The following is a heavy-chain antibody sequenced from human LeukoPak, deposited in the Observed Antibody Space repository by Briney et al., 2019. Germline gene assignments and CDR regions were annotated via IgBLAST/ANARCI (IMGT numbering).Heavy chain of an antibody. CDR1: VDTFTSYA. Sequence: SVKVSCKASVDTFTSYAISWVRQAQGQGREGMGGIIPIFGTANYVQKCQGRGTIIADESTRTASMRLSSLRSEETAAHYCARGLWAGSGSPRFDYSGPRNPVTASS. J-gene: IGHJ4*03. V-gene: IGHV1-69*13. CDR3: ARGLWAGSGSPRFDY. CDR2: IIPIFGTA. D-gene: IGHD3-10*01.